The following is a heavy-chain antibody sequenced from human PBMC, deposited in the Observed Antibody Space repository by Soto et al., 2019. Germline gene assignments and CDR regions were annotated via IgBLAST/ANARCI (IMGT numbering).Heavy chain of an antibody. CDR3: ARDAPRPSTYAFDI. D-gene: IGHD1-26*01. Sequence: AXSVKVSCKASGYTFTNFGITWVRQAPGQGLEWMGWISAYNANTNYTQKLQGRVTMTTDTSTSTAYMELRSLRSDDTAVYYCARDAPRPSTYAFDIWGQGPMVTVSS. CDR1: GYTFTNFG. CDR2: ISAYNANT. V-gene: IGHV1-18*01. J-gene: IGHJ3*02.